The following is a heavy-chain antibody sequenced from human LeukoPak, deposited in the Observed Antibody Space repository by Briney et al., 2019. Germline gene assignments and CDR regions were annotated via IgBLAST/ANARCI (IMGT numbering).Heavy chain of an antibody. CDR3: ATGYTSLWYYGMDV. Sequence: ASVKVSCKASGYTFSTYPINWVRQAPGQGLEWMGWINPNSGGTNYAQKFQGWVTMTRDTSISTAYMELSRLRSDDTAVYYCATGYTSLWYYGMDVWGQGTTVTVSS. J-gene: IGHJ6*02. V-gene: IGHV1-2*04. D-gene: IGHD5-24*01. CDR2: INPNSGGT. CDR1: GYTFSTYP.